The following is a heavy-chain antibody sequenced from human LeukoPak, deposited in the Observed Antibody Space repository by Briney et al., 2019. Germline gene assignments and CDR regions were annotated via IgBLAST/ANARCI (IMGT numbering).Heavy chain of an antibody. CDR1: GFTFSSYA. CDR3: ARDSYDSSGYGDY. Sequence: PGGSLRLSCAASGFTFSSYAMSWVRQAPGKGLEWVSSISSSSSYIYYADSVKGRFTISRDNAKNSLYLQMNSLRAEDTAVYYCARDSYDSSGYGDYWGQGTLVTVSS. CDR2: ISSSSSYI. D-gene: IGHD3-22*01. J-gene: IGHJ4*02. V-gene: IGHV3-21*01.